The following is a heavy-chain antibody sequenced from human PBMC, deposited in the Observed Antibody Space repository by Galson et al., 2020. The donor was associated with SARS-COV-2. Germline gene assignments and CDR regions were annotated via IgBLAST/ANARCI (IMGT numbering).Heavy chain of an antibody. V-gene: IGHV4-4*02. CDR3: ARAGVGHTTYGSYYGLDV. Sequence: ASETLSLTCAVSGGSISSDNWWRWVRQPPGKGLEWIGEIYPSGNANYHPSLKSRVTMSVDKSNNVFSLMLSSVTAADTAVYYCARAGVGHTTYGSYYGLDVCGHVTTVTVSS. J-gene: IGHJ6*02. CDR2: IYPSGNA. CDR1: GGSISSDNW. D-gene: IGHD1-26*01.